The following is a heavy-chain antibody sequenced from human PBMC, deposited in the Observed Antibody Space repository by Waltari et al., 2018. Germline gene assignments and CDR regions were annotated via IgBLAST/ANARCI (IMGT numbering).Heavy chain of an antibody. Sequence: QVQLQESGPGLVKPSETLSLTCTVSGGSISSYYWSWIRQPPGQGLEWIGYIYYSGSTNYNPSLKSRVTISVYTSKNQFSLKLSSVTAADTAVYYCARHGGYGDYFDYWGQGTLVTVSS. CDR2: IYYSGST. D-gene: IGHD2-15*01. J-gene: IGHJ4*02. CDR3: ARHGGYGDYFDY. CDR1: GGSISSYY. V-gene: IGHV4-59*08.